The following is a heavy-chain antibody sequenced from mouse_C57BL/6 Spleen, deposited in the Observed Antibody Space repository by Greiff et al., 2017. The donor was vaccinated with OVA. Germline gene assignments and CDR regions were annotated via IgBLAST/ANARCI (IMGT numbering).Heavy chain of an antibody. V-gene: IGHV1-55*01. CDR3: ARSFITTVVATRDY. J-gene: IGHJ2*01. Sequence: VQLQQPGAELVKPGASVKMSCKASGYTFTSYWITWVKQRPGQGLEWIGDIYPGSGSTNYNEKFKSKATLTVDTSSSTAYMQLSSLTSEDSAVYYCARSFITTVVATRDYWGQGTTLTVSS. CDR1: GYTFTSYW. CDR2: IYPGSGST. D-gene: IGHD1-1*01.